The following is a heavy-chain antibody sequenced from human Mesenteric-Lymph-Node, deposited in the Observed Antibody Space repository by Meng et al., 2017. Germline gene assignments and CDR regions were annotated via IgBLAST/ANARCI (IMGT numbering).Heavy chain of an antibody. Sequence: EVQLVESGGGLVQPVGSLRLSCAASGFTFSSSSMSWVRQAPGKGLEWVSTFAANNSTYYADSVKGRFTISRDNSKNTLYLQMNSLRAEDTAVYYCAKLTSLWGQGTLVTVSS. D-gene: IGHD3-16*01. CDR3: AKLTSL. CDR1: GFTFSSSS. V-gene: IGHV3-23*04. J-gene: IGHJ4*02. CDR2: FAANNST.